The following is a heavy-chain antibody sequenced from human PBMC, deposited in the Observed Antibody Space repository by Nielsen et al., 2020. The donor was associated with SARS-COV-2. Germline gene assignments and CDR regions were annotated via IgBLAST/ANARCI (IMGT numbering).Heavy chain of an antibody. V-gene: IGHV3-21*01. CDR1: GFTFSSYS. J-gene: IGHJ6*02. Sequence: GESLKISCAASGFTFSSYSMNWVRQAPGKGLEWVSSISSSSSYIYYADSVKGRFTISRDNAKNSLYLQMNSLRAEDTAVYYCARDLDIVVVPAAMRYYYYGMDVWAKGPRSPSP. D-gene: IGHD2-2*03. CDR3: ARDLDIVVVPAAMRYYYYGMDV. CDR2: ISSSSSYI.